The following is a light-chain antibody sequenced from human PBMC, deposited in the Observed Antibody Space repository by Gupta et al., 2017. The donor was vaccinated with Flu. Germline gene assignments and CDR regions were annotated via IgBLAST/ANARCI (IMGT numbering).Light chain of an antibody. J-gene: IGKJ2*01. V-gene: IGKV3-15*01. CDR2: GAS. CDR1: QSVSSN. CDR3: QQYNNWPSYI. Sequence: EIVMTQSPATLSVSPGERATLSCRASQSVSSNLAWYQQKPGQAPRLLIYGASTRDTGIPARFSGSGYGTEFTLTISSRQSEDFAVYYCQQYNNWPSYIFGQGTKLEIK.